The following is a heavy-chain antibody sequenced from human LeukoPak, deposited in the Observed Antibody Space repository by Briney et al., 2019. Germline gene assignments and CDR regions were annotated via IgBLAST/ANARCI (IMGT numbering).Heavy chain of an antibody. CDR3: AKGGSSWYRPPSHFDY. CDR2: IRYDGSNK. Sequence: GGSLRLSCAASGFTFSSYGMHWVRQAPGKGLEWVAFIRYDGSNKYYADSVKGRFTISRDNSKSTLYLQMNSLRAEDTAVYYCAKGGSSWYRPPSHFDYWGQGTLVTVSS. J-gene: IGHJ4*02. D-gene: IGHD6-13*01. CDR1: GFTFSSYG. V-gene: IGHV3-30*02.